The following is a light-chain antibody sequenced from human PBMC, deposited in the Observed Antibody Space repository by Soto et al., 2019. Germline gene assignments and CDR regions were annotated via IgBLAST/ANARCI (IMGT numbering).Light chain of an antibody. Sequence: QSALTQPPSVSGAPGQRVTISCTGSSSNIRAGYDVHWYQQLPGTAPKLLIYGNSNRPSGVPDRFSGSKSGTSASLAITGLRAEDEADYYCQSYDSTLYVFGTGTKVTVL. CDR3: QSYDSTLYV. CDR1: SSNIRAGYD. V-gene: IGLV1-40*01. CDR2: GNS. J-gene: IGLJ1*01.